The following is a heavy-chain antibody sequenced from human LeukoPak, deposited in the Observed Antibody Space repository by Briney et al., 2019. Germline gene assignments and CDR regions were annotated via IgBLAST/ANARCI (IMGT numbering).Heavy chain of an antibody. Sequence: PSETLSLTCTVSGGSISSGSYYWSWIRQPAGKGLEWIGRIYTSGSTNYNPSLKSRVTISVDTSKNQFSLKLSSVTAADTAVYYCARGTFRGSDYWGQGTLVTVSS. D-gene: IGHD1-1*01. CDR3: ARGTFRGSDY. V-gene: IGHV4-61*02. CDR1: GGSISSGSYY. J-gene: IGHJ4*02. CDR2: IYTSGST.